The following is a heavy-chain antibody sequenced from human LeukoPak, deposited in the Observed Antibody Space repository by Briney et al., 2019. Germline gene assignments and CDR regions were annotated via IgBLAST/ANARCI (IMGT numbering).Heavy chain of an antibody. CDR2: ISWNSGSI. V-gene: IGHV3-9*01. J-gene: IGHJ4*02. CDR3: AKDIGPKGSRFDY. D-gene: IGHD6-13*01. CDR1: GFTFDDYA. Sequence: QPGRSLRLSCAASGFTFDDYAMHWVRQAPGKGLEWVSGISWNSGSIGYADSVKGRFTISRDNAKNSLYLQMNSLRAEDTALYYCAKDIGPKGSRFDYWGQGTLVTVSS.